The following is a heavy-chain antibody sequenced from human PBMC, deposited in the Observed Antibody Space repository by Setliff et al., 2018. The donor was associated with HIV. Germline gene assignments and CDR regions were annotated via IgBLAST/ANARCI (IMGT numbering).Heavy chain of an antibody. CDR2: ISSSGGTI. Sequence: GGSLRLSCAASGFTFSSYEMNWVRQAPGKGLEWVSYISSSGGTIYYADSVKGRFTISRDNAKNSLYLQMNSLRAEDTAVYYCARERVLETYYNFWSGSDHWFDPWGQGTLVTVSS. J-gene: IGHJ5*02. CDR1: GFTFSSYE. D-gene: IGHD3-3*01. V-gene: IGHV3-48*03. CDR3: ARERVLETYYNFWSGSDHWFDP.